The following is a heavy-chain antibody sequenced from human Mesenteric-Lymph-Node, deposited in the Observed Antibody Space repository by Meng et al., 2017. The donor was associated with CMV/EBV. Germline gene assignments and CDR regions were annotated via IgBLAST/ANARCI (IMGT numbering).Heavy chain of an antibody. CDR3: ARGRQYYGSGSYPPWAFYFDY. D-gene: IGHD3-10*01. CDR2: INHSGST. J-gene: IGHJ4*02. V-gene: IGHV4-34*01. CDR1: AYY. Sequence: AYYWSGIRQPPGKGLEWIGEINHSGSTNYNPSLKSRVTISVDTSKNQFSLKLSSVTAADTALYYCARGRQYYGSGSYPPWAFYFDYWGQGTLVTVSS.